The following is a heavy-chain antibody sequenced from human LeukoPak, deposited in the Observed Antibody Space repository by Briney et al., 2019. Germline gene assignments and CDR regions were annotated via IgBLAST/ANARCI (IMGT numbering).Heavy chain of an antibody. D-gene: IGHD3-10*01. Sequence: PGGSLRLSCAASGLTFRTHWMNWVRQAPGKGLEWVANIKPDGSETNYVDSVKGRFTVTRDNAQSSLHLQMDNLRGEDTAVYYCLAGGGYWGQGTLVTVSS. CDR2: IKPDGSET. CDR1: GLTFRTHW. J-gene: IGHJ4*02. V-gene: IGHV3-7*01. CDR3: LAGGGY.